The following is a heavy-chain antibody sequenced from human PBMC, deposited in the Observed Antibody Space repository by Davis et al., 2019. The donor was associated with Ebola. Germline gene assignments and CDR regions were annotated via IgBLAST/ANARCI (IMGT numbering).Heavy chain of an antibody. D-gene: IGHD2/OR15-2a*01. CDR1: GFTFRSYA. CDR3: ARDDFLLVGILGY. Sequence: GESLKISCAASGFTFRSYAMSWVRQAPGKGLEWVSYISSSGSTIYYADSVKGRFTISRDNAKNSLYLQMNSLRAEDTAVYYCARDDFLLVGILGYWDQGTLVTVSS. V-gene: IGHV3-48*03. J-gene: IGHJ4*02. CDR2: ISSSGSTI.